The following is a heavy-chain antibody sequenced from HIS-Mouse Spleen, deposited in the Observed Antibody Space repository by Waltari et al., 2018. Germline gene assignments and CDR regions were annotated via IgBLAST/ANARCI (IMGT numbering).Heavy chain of an antibody. CDR3: AREIPYSSSWYDWYFDL. CDR2: IYYSGST. D-gene: IGHD6-13*01. J-gene: IGHJ2*01. V-gene: IGHV4-39*07. CDR1: GGSIRSSSYS. Sequence: QLQLQESGPGLVKPSETLSLTCTVSGGSIRSSSYSWGWLRQPPGKGLAWVGSIYYSGSTYYNPSLKSRVTISVDTSKNQFSLKLGSVTAADTAVYYCAREIPYSSSWYDWYFDLWGRGTLVTVSS.